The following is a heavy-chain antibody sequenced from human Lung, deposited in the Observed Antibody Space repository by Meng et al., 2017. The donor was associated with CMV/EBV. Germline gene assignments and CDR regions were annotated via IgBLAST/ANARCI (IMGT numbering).Heavy chain of an antibody. CDR2: IIPVLGTA. V-gene: IGHV1-69*05. Sequence: SVKVSCXASGGTFSSYAISWVRQAPGQGLEWMGGIIPVLGTANYPQKFQGRVTITTDESTSTAYMELSSLRSDDTAVYYCARVVPPSYYYDSSGYYDYWGQGTLVTFSS. D-gene: IGHD3-22*01. J-gene: IGHJ4*02. CDR1: GGTFSSYA. CDR3: ARVVPPSYYYDSSGYYDY.